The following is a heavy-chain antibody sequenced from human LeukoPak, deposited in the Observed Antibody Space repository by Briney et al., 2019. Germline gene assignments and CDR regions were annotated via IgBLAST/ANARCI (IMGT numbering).Heavy chain of an antibody. CDR3: ARFSRITWGDWGDAFDI. CDR2: IDDGGNT. V-gene: IGHV4-34*01. D-gene: IGHD2-21*02. Sequence: PSETLSLTCSVYGGSFSDHFWSWIRQSPGKGLEWIGEIDDGGNTNYNPSLMSRVIVSMEKSKKQFSLVMRSVAAADTAVYYCARFSRITWGDWGDAFDIWGQGTTVIVSS. J-gene: IGHJ3*02. CDR1: GGSFSDHF.